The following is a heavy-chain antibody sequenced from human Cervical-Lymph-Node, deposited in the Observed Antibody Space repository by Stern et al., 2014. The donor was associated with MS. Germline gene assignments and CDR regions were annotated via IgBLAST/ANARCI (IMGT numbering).Heavy chain of an antibody. D-gene: IGHD2-15*01. CDR1: GGTFSSSYA. Sequence: QVQLVQSGAEVKTPGSSVKVSCKASGGTFSSSYAVSWVRQAPGQGLEWMGRIIPILGLPNYAQRFQTRLTITADKSTSTVYMKLTNLTSEDTAVYYCARGAVNNRPAATLHNLFDPWGQGTLVSVSS. CDR3: ARGAVNNRPAATLHNLFDP. CDR2: IIPILGLP. V-gene: IGHV1-69*09. J-gene: IGHJ5*02.